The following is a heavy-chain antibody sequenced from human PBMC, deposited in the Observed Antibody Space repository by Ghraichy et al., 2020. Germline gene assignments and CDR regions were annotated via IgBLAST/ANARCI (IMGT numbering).Heavy chain of an antibody. CDR1: GRSFSVYY. CDR3: ARGQGYDILTGYSSYYFDY. Sequence: SEPLSLTCAVYGRSFSVYYWSWIRQPPLKVLEWIGEINHSGSTNYNPSLKSRVTISVDTSKNQFSLKLSSVTAADTAVYYCARGQGYDILTGYSSYYFDYWGQGTLVTVSS. CDR2: INHSGST. V-gene: IGHV4-34*01. D-gene: IGHD3-9*01. J-gene: IGHJ4*02.